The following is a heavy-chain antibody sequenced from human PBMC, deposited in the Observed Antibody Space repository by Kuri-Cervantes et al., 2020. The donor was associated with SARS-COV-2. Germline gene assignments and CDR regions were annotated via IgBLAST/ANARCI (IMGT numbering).Heavy chain of an antibody. J-gene: IGHJ4*02. V-gene: IGHV3-20*04. CDR3: AGGITIFGVVIDY. Sequence: GESLKISCTASGFIFDDYVMSWVRQVPGKGLQWVSGINWNGLSTGYADSVKGRFTISRDNAKNSLYLQMNSLRAEDTAVYYCAGGITIFGVVIDYWGQGTLVTVSS. CDR2: INWNGLST. D-gene: IGHD3-3*01. CDR1: GFIFDDYV.